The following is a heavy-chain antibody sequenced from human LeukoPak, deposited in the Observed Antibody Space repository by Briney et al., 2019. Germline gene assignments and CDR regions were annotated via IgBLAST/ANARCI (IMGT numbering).Heavy chain of an antibody. Sequence: SQALSLTCAISGDSISSNSATWNWIRQSPSRGLEWLRRTYYRSRWYNDYAVSVKSRIIINSDTSKNQFSLQLNSVTPEDTAVYYCAKDRGGSSSDWFDPWGQGTLVIVSS. CDR1: GDSISSNSAT. CDR3: AKDRGGSSSDWFDP. J-gene: IGHJ5*02. CDR2: TYYRSRWYN. D-gene: IGHD6-6*01. V-gene: IGHV6-1*01.